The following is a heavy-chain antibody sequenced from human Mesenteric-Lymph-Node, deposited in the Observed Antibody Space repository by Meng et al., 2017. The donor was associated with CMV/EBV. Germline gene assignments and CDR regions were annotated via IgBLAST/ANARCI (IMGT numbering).Heavy chain of an antibody. V-gene: IGHV3-21*01. CDR2: ISSSSSYI. Sequence: SCAASGFTFSSYSMNWVRQAPGKGLEWVSSISSSSSYIYYADSVKGRFTISRDNAKNSLYLQMNSLRAEDTAVYYCARDTLRDYYYYGMDVWGQGTTVTVSS. CDR3: ARDTLRDYYYYGMDV. CDR1: GFTFSSYS. J-gene: IGHJ6*02.